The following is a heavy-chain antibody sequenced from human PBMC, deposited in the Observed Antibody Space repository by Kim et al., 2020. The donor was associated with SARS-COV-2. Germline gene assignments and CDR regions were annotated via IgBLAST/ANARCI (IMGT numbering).Heavy chain of an antibody. Sequence: DKYYSTSLKTRLTISKDTSKNQVVLTMTNMDPVDTATYYCARLVGSGLDYWGQGTLVTVSS. CDR2: DK. V-gene: IGHV2-70*01. J-gene: IGHJ4*02. CDR3: ARLVGSGLDY. D-gene: IGHD6-19*01.